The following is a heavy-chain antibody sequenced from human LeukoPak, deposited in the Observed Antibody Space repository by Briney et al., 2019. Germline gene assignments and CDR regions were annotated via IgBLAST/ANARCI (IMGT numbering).Heavy chain of an antibody. CDR3: ARDLVGAKNYYYYGMDV. Sequence: GASVKVSCKASGYTFTSYAMHWVRQAPGQRLEWMGWINAGNGNTKYSQKFQGRVTITRDTSASTAYMELSSLRSEDTAVYYCARDLVGAKNYYYYGMDVWGKGPRSPSPQ. CDR2: INAGNGNT. D-gene: IGHD1-26*01. J-gene: IGHJ6*01. V-gene: IGHV1-3*01. CDR1: GYTFTSYA.